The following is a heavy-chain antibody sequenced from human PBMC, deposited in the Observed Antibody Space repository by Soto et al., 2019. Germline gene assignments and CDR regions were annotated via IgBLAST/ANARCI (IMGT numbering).Heavy chain of an antibody. D-gene: IGHD5-12*01. CDR1: GYTFTSYA. Sequence: GASVKVSCKASGYTFTSYAMHWVRQAPGQRLEWMGWINAGNGNTKYSQKFQGRVTITRDTSASTAYMELSSLRSEETAVYYCARDSGYDYNLGRKVYYYYYGMDVWGQGTTVTVSS. CDR2: INAGNGNT. CDR3: ARDSGYDYNLGRKVYYYYYGMDV. J-gene: IGHJ6*02. V-gene: IGHV1-3*01.